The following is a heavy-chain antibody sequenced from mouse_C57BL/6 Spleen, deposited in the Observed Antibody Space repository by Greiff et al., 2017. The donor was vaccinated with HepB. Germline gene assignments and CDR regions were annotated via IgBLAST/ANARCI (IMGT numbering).Heavy chain of an antibody. J-gene: IGHJ4*01. V-gene: IGHV5-15*01. CDR3: ARRSDYYAMDY. CDR1: GFTFSDYG. CDR2: ISNLAYSI. Sequence: EVKLMESGGGLVQPGGSLKLSCAASGFTFSDYGMAWVRQAPRKGPEWVAFISNLAYSIYYADTVTGRFTISRENAKNTLYLEMSSLRFEDTAMYYCARRSDYYAMDYWGQGTSVTVSS.